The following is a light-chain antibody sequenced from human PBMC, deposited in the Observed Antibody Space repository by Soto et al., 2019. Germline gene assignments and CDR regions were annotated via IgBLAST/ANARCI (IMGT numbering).Light chain of an antibody. J-gene: IGLJ1*01. CDR1: NSDVGCYNY. CDR3: SSYTISRTYV. Sequence: QPALTQPASVSGSPGQSITISCTGTNSDVGCYNYVSWHQQHPGKAPKLMIYNVYDRPSGISNRFSGSKSGNTASLTISGLQGEDEADYYCSSYTISRTYVFGTGTKLTVL. CDR2: NVY. V-gene: IGLV2-14*03.